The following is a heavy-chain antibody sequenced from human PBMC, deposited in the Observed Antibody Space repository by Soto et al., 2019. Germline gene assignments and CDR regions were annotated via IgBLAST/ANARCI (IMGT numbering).Heavy chain of an antibody. V-gene: IGHV1-18*01. CDR3: AREGVAPYYYYGMDV. CDR1: GYTFTRSG. Sequence: GASVKVSCKASGYTFTRSGISWVRQAPGQGLEWMGWISTCNGDTNYAQTFQGRVTMTTDTSTSTVHMEVRSLRSDDTAVYYSAREGVAPYYYYGMDVWGKGTPVTVPS. J-gene: IGHJ6*04. D-gene: IGHD5-12*01. CDR2: ISTCNGDT.